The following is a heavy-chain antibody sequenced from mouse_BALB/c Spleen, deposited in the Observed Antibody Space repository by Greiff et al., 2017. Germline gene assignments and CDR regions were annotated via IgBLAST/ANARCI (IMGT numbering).Heavy chain of an antibody. V-gene: IGHV8-12*01. CDR2: AYWDDDK. CDR3: ARRGGYYFDY. CDR1: GFSLSTSGMG. J-gene: IGHJ2*01. Sequence: QVTLKVSGPGILQPSQTLSLTCSFSGFSLSTSGMGLSWLRQPSGKGLEWLVYAYWDDDKRYHPSLKSRLTISKDTSRNQVFLKITSVDTADTATYRCARRGGYYFDYWGQGTTLTVSS.